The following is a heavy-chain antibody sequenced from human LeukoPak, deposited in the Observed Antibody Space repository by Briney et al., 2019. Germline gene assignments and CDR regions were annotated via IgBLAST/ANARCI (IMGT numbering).Heavy chain of an antibody. CDR2: VYYTGST. V-gene: IGHV4-59*01. D-gene: IGHD5-24*01. J-gene: IGHJ4*02. CDR3: ARGAMATTPFFDY. CDR1: GGSISNYY. Sequence: SETLSPTCPVSGGSISNYYYWTWIRQPPGKGLEWIGYVYYTGSTNFNPSLKSRVTMSLDTSRNQFSLKLTSLTAADTAVYYCARGAMATTPFFDYWGQGTLVTVSS.